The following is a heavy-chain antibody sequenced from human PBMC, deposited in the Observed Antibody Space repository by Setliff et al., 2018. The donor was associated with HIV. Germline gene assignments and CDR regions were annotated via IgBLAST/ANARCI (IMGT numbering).Heavy chain of an antibody. J-gene: IGHJ4*02. D-gene: IGHD6-13*01. V-gene: IGHV4-4*07. CDR1: GGSISGYY. CDR3: ARDQGSTWFWDYFDY. CDR2: IYTSGST. Sequence: PSETLSLTCAVSGGSISGYYWNWIRQSAGKGLEWIGRIYTSGSTKYNPSFESRVTLSVDTSKNQVSLKVNYVTAADTALYFCARDQGSTWFWDYFDYWGQGTLVTVSS.